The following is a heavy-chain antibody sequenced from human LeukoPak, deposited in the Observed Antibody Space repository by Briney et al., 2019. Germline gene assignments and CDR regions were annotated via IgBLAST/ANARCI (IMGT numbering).Heavy chain of an antibody. V-gene: IGHV4-34*01. CDR3: ARVKDPGGYYYYYYMDI. J-gene: IGHJ6*03. CDR1: GGSFSGHY. Sequence: YPSETLSLTCAVYGGSFSGHYWTWIRQPPGKGLEWIGEINHSGSTNYNPSLKSRVTISVDTSKNQFSLKVSSVTAADTAVYYYARVKDPGGYYYYYYMDIWGKGNTVTVSS. D-gene: IGHD3-16*01. CDR2: INHSGST.